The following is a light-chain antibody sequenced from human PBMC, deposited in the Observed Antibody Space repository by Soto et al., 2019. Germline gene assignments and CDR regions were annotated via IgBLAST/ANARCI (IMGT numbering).Light chain of an antibody. CDR3: QHYKHYTESA. V-gene: IGKV1-5*03. CDR1: QSISTW. J-gene: IGKJ2*01. Sequence: DIQMTQSPSTLSASVGDRVTITCRASQSISTWLAWYQQKPGKAPKVLVHKASSLENGVPSRLSGTGSETEFTLTISSLQPDDFATYYCQHYKHYTESAFGQGTKLEIK. CDR2: KAS.